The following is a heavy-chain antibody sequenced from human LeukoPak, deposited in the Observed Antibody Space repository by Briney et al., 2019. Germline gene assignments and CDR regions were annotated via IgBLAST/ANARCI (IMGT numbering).Heavy chain of an antibody. Sequence: GGSLRLSCAASGFTFSSYSMNWVRQAPGKGLEWVSSISSSSSYIYYADSVKGRFTISRDNAKNSLYLQMNSLRAEDTAVYYCARFNSSSDSPRPYYYYYGMDVWGQGTTVTVSS. D-gene: IGHD6-13*01. J-gene: IGHJ6*02. V-gene: IGHV3-21*01. CDR1: GFTFSSYS. CDR2: ISSSSSYI. CDR3: ARFNSSSDSPRPYYYYYGMDV.